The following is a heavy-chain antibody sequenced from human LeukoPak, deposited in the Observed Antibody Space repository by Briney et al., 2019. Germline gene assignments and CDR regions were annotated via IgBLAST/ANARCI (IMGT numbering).Heavy chain of an antibody. D-gene: IGHD2-15*01. CDR2: IYTSGST. V-gene: IGHV4-4*07. CDR3: ASSACSGGSCYRRPDY. CDR1: GGSISSYY. Sequence: PSETLSLTCTVSGGSISSYYWSWIRQPAGKGLEWIGRIYTSGSTNYNPSLKSRVTMSVDTSKNQFSLKLSSVTAADTAVYYCASSACSGGSCYRRPDYWGQGTLVTVSS. J-gene: IGHJ4*02.